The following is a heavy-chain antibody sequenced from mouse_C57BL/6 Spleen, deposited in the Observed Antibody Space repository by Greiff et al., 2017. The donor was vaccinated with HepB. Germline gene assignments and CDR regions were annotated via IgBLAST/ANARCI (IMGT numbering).Heavy chain of an antibody. D-gene: IGHD2-3*01. CDR2: IYPGDGDT. CDR3: ARLGGVDGPDWYFDV. J-gene: IGHJ1*03. Sequence: QVQLQQSGAELVKPGASVKISCKASGYAFSSYWMNWVKQRPGKGLEWIGQIYPGDGDTNYNGKFKGKATLTADKSSSTAYMQLSSLTSEDSAVYFCARLGGVDGPDWYFDVWGTGTTVTVSS. V-gene: IGHV1-80*01. CDR1: GYAFSSYW.